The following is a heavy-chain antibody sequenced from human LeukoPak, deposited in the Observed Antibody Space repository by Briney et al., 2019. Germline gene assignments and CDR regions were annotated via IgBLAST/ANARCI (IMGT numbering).Heavy chain of an antibody. CDR1: GYTFTRYD. J-gene: IGHJ4*02. CDR2: MNPNSANT. D-gene: IGHD3-3*01. CDR3: ARAGIGFTDY. V-gene: IGHV1-8*03. Sequence: ASVKVSCKASGYTFTRYDINWVRQATGQGLEWMGWMNPNSANTAYAQKFQGRVTITRNTSTSTAYMELSSLRSEDTAVYYCARAGIGFTDYWGQGTLVTVSS.